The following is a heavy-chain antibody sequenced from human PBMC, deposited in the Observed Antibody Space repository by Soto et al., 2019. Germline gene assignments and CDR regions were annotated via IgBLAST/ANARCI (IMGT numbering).Heavy chain of an antibody. CDR2: IYYSGST. V-gene: IGHV4-59*01. D-gene: IGHD1-20*01. J-gene: IGHJ5*02. CDR1: GGSISSYY. CDR3: ARQVITSHPNWFDP. Sequence: SETLSLTCTVSGGSISSYYWSWIRQPPGKGLEWIGYIYYSGSTNYNPSLKSRVTISVDTSKNQFSLKLSSVTAADTAVYYCARQVITSHPNWFDPWGQGTLVTVSS.